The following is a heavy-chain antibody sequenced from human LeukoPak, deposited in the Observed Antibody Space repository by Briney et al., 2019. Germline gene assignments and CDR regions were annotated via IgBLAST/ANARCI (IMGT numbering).Heavy chain of an antibody. V-gene: IGHV4-34*01. Sequence: PSETLSLTCAVYGGSFSGYYWSCIRQPPGKGLEWIGEINHSGSTNYNPSLKSRVTISVDTSKNQFSLKLSSVTAADTAVYYCARRSSSWSKYFDYWGQGTLVTVSS. CDR2: INHSGST. CDR3: ARRSSSWSKYFDY. D-gene: IGHD6-13*01. CDR1: GGSFSGYY. J-gene: IGHJ4*02.